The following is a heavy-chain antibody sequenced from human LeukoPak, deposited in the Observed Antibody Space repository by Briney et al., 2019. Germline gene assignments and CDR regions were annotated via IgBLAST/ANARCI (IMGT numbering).Heavy chain of an antibody. J-gene: IGHJ4*02. D-gene: IGHD2-2*01. V-gene: IGHV3-7*01. CDR1: GLTFQKHW. CDR2: IKQDGSEK. CDR3: ARGGYCSSTSCYHFDH. Sequence: GGSLRLSCEASGLTFQKHWMIWVRQAPGKGPEWVANIKQDGSEKYYVDSVKGRFTISRDNAKNSLYLQMNSLRAEDTAVYYCARGGYCSSTSCYHFDHWGQGTLVTVSS.